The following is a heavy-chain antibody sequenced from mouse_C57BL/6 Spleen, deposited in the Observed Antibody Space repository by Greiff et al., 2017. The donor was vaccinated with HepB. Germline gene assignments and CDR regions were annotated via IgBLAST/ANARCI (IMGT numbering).Heavy chain of an antibody. CDR3: TRVEDGYFFAY. V-gene: IGHV5-9-1*02. Sequence: EVKLMESGEGLVKPGGSLKLSCAASGFTFSSYAMSWVRQTPEKRLEWVAYISSGGDYIYYADTVKGRFTISRDNARNTLYLQMSSLKSEDTAMYYCTRVEDGYFFAYWGQGTLVTVSA. J-gene: IGHJ3*01. CDR1: GFTFSSYA. D-gene: IGHD2-3*01. CDR2: ISSGGDYI.